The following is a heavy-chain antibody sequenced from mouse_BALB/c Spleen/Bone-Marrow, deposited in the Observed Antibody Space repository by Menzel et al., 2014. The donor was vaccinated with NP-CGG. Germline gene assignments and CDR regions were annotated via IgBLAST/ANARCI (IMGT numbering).Heavy chain of an antibody. J-gene: IGHJ2*01. CDR3: ASYGNYFDY. V-gene: IGHV2-9*02. CDR2: IWAGGST. Sequence: VKLVESGPGLVAPSQSLSITCTVSGFSLTSYGVHWVRQPPGKGLEWLGVIWAGGSTNYNSALMSRLSISKDNSKSQVFLKMNSLQTDDTAMYYCASYGNYFDYWGQGTPLTVSS. CDR1: GFSLTSYG. D-gene: IGHD2-1*01.